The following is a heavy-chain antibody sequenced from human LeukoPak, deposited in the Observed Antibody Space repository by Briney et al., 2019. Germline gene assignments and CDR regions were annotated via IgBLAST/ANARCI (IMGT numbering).Heavy chain of an antibody. J-gene: IGHJ4*02. CDR3: ARGGSLGGSYY. D-gene: IGHD1-26*01. V-gene: IGHV4-39*07. CDR1: DGSISSRDYY. Sequence: SETLSLTCTVSDGSISSRDYYWGWIRQPPGKGLEWIASIYSSGSTFHNSSLRSRVTISLDTSKNQFSLILNSVTAADTAVYYCARGGSLGGSYYWGQGTLVTVSS. CDR2: IYSSGST.